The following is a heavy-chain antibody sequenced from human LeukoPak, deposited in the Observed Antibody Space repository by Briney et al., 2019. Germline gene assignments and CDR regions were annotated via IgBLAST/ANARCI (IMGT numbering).Heavy chain of an antibody. D-gene: IGHD6-13*01. Sequence: SETLSLTCTVSGGSISSSSYYWGWIRQPPGKGLEWIGSIYYSGSTYYNPSLKSRVTISVDTSKNQFSLKLSSVTAADTAVYYCARRAAADPSFDYWGQGTLVTVSS. CDR2: IYYSGST. V-gene: IGHV4-39*07. CDR3: ARRAAADPSFDY. J-gene: IGHJ4*02. CDR1: GGSISSSSYY.